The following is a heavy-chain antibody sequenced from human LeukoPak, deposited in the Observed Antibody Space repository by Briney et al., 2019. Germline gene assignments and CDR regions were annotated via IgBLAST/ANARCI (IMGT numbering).Heavy chain of an antibody. V-gene: IGHV4-34*01. J-gene: IGHJ4*01. CDR3: AKSGGYGLIDY. Sequence: SETLSLTCAVYGGSFSGYYWSWIRQPPGKGLEWIGEINHSGSTNYNPSLKSRVTISIDTSKNQVSLKMSSVTAADTAVYHCAKSGGYGLIDYWGQGTLVTVSS. CDR2: INHSGST. CDR1: GGSFSGYY. D-gene: IGHD6-25*01.